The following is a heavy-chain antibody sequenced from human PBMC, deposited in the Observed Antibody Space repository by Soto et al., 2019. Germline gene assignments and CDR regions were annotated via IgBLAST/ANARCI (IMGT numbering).Heavy chain of an antibody. V-gene: IGHV1-18*01. D-gene: IGHD3-3*01. CDR3: ARGPHEFWTSYWFDP. CDR1: GYSFNPYG. J-gene: IGHJ5*02. CDR2: MSAYDGKT. Sequence: SVEVSWKASGYSFNPYGMNSVRQAPVQGLELMGWMSAYDGKTTYAEKFQGRVTLTKDTSTSTAYMELRSLRSDDTAIYYCARGPHEFWTSYWFDPWGQGTPVTVSS.